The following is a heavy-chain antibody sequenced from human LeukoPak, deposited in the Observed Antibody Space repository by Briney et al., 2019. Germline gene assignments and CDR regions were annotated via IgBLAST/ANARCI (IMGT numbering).Heavy chain of an antibody. V-gene: IGHV3-48*01. Sequence: QPGGSLRLSCAASGFTFSSYGMHWVRQAPGKGLEWVSYISSSSSTIYYADSVKGRFTISRDNAKNSLYLQMNSLRAEDTAVYYCLGREKPTYYDFWSGYYYPNDAFDIWDQGTMVTVSS. CDR1: GFTFSSYG. J-gene: IGHJ3*02. CDR2: ISSSSSTI. D-gene: IGHD3-3*01. CDR3: LGREKPTYYDFWSGYYYPNDAFDI.